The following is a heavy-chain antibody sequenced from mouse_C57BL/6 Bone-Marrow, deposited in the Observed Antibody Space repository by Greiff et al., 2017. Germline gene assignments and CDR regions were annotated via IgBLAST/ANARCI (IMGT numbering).Heavy chain of an antibody. CDR1: GYTFTSYW. CDR3: ARGLHYYGSSYRFAY. CDR2: FVPSVSYT. Sequence: QVQLKQPGAELVMPGASVKLSCKASGYTFTSYWMHWVKQRPGQGLEWIGEFVPSVSYTNYNQKFKGKSTLTVDKSSSTAYMQLSSLTSEEAAVKYSARGLHYYGSSYRFAYWGQGTLVTVSA. D-gene: IGHD1-1*01. V-gene: IGHV1-69*01. J-gene: IGHJ3*01.